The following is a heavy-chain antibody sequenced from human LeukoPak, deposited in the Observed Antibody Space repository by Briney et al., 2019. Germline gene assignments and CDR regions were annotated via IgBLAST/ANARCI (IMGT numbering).Heavy chain of an antibody. D-gene: IGHD6-13*01. J-gene: IGHJ4*02. CDR2: ISAYNGNT. V-gene: IGHV1-18*01. Sequence: GASVKVSCKASGYTFTSYGISWVRQAPGQGLEWMGWISAYNGNTNYAQKLQGRVTMTTDTSTSTVYMELSSLRSEDTAVYYCARGKLQFEQQLVKEGFDYWGQGTLVTVSS. CDR3: ARGKLQFEQQLVKEGFDY. CDR1: GYTFTSYG.